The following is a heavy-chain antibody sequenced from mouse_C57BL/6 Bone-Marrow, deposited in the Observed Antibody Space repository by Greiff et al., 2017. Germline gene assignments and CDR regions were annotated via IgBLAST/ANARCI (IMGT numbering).Heavy chain of an antibody. D-gene: IGHD1-1*01. V-gene: IGHV5-16*01. CDR3: ASYGSSAGYFDV. CDR2: INYDGSST. Sequence: EVKLMESEGGLVQPGSSMKLSCTASGFTFSDYYMAWVRQVPEKGLEWVANINYDGSSTYYLDSLKSRFIISRDNAKNILYLQMSSLKSEDTATYYCASYGSSAGYFDVWGTGTTVTVSS. J-gene: IGHJ1*03. CDR1: GFTFSDYY.